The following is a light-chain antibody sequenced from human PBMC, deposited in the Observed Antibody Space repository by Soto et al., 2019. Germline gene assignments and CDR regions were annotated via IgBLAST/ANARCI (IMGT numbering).Light chain of an antibody. J-gene: IGKJ4*01. V-gene: IGKV1-39*01. CDR3: QQSYSTLLT. Sequence: DIQMTQSPSSLSASVGDSVSITCRASQSISSFLNWYQQKPGKAPKLLIYAASSLQSGVPSRFSGSGSGTDFTLTISSLQPEDFATYYCQQSYSTLLTFGGGTKVEIK. CDR1: QSISSF. CDR2: AAS.